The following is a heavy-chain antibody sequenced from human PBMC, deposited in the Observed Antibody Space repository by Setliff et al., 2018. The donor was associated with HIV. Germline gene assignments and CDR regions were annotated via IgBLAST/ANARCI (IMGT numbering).Heavy chain of an antibody. V-gene: IGHV4-31*03. CDR1: GDSISSGGYY. CDR2: IYYSGNT. J-gene: IGHJ6*03. Sequence: SETLSLTCTVSGDSISSGGYYWSWIRQHPGKGLEWIGFIYYSGNTYYNPSLKRRVPMSVDTSKNQFSLNLSSMTAADTAVYFCAKDAGVTGGLYRYYIDAWGKGTTVTVSS. D-gene: IGHD3-9*01. CDR3: AKDAGVTGGLYRYYIDA.